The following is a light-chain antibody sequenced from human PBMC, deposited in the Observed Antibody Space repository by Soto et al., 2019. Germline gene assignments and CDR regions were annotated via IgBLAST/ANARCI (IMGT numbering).Light chain of an antibody. CDR3: QVRDSSSDRV. CDR1: SIGSKI. CDR2: DDD. V-gene: IGLV3-21*02. J-gene: IGLJ2*01. Sequence: SYELTQPPSVSEAPGQTARITCGGPSIGSKIVHWFLQKPGQAPVLVVHDDDDRPSGIPERFSGSNSGNTATLTINAVEAGDEADYYCQVRDSSSDRVFGGGTKVTVL.